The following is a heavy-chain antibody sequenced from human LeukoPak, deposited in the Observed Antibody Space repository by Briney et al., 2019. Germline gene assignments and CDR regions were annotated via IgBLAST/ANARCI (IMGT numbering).Heavy chain of an antibody. CDR3: ARDPNVLRFLEEDY. D-gene: IGHD3-3*01. V-gene: IGHV3-21*01. CDR1: GFTFSSYS. CDR2: ISGSSSYI. J-gene: IGHJ4*02. Sequence: GGSLRLSCAASGFTFSSYSMNWVRQAPGKGLEWVSSISGSSSYIYYADSVKGRFTISRDNAKNSLYLQMNSLRAEDTAVYYCARDPNVLRFLEEDYWGQGTLVTVSS.